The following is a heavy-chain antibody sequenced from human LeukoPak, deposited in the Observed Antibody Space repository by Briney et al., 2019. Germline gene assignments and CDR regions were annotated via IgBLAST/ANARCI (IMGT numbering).Heavy chain of an antibody. CDR2: ISSSSSYI. V-gene: IGHV3-11*06. CDR1: GFTFSDYY. Sequence: GGSLRLSCAASGFTFSDYYMSWIRQAPGKGLELVSYISSSSSYIYYADSVKGRFTISRDNAKNSLYLQMNSLRAEDTAVYYCARDRGYSSSLDAFDIWGQGTMVTVSS. CDR3: ARDRGYSSSLDAFDI. J-gene: IGHJ3*02. D-gene: IGHD6-13*01.